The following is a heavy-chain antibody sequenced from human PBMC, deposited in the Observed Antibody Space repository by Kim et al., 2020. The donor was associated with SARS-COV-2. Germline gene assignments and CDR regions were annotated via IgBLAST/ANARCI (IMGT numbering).Heavy chain of an antibody. CDR2: GGTT. D-gene: IGHD3-16*01. J-gene: IGHJ5*02. V-gene: IGHV3-15*01. CDR3: TTQGAEPGS. Sequence: GGTTESAAPVKGRFTISRDDSKDTVYLQMNSLKTEDTAVYYCTTQGAEPGSWGRGTLVTVSS.